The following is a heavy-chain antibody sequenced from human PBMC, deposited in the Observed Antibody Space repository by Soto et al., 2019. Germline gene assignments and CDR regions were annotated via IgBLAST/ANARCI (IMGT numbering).Heavy chain of an antibody. CDR1: GFMFSNNG. CDR3: AITSVADASFDY. Sequence: WGSLRLSCAGSGFMFSNNGMHWVRRAPGKGLEWVAFISYDGSETFYADSVKGRLTISRDNSKSTLFLHMSSLKNEDTAVYYCAITSVADASFDYWGQGTLVTVSS. D-gene: IGHD4-4*01. J-gene: IGHJ4*02. CDR2: ISYDGSET. V-gene: IGHV3-30*03.